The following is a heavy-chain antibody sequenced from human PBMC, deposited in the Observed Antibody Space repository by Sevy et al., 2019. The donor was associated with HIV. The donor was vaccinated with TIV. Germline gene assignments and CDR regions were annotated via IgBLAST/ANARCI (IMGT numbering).Heavy chain of an antibody. V-gene: IGHV4-34*01. CDR1: GGSFSGYY. D-gene: IGHD4-17*01. CDR2: INHSGST. Sequence: SETLSLTCAVYGGSFSGYYWSWIRQPPGKGLEWIGEINHSGSTNYNPSLKSRVTISVDTSKEQISLKLSSVTAADTAVYYCARVTLTRSTNHYDYVMDVWGQGTTVTVSS. CDR3: ARVTLTRSTNHYDYVMDV. J-gene: IGHJ6*02.